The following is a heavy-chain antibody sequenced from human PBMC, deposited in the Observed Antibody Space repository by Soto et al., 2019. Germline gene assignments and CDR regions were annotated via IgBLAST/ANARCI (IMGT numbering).Heavy chain of an antibody. CDR3: AKGYYYDSSGYLDY. Sequence: EVQLLESVGGLVQPGGSLRVSCAASGFTFSNYAMSWVRQAPGKGPEWVSSISAGGGRTYYADSVKGRLTISRDNPKNTLYLQMNSLRAEDTAVYYCAKGYYYDSSGYLDYWGQGTLVTVSS. V-gene: IGHV3-23*01. J-gene: IGHJ4*02. CDR2: ISAGGGRT. CDR1: GFTFSNYA. D-gene: IGHD3-22*01.